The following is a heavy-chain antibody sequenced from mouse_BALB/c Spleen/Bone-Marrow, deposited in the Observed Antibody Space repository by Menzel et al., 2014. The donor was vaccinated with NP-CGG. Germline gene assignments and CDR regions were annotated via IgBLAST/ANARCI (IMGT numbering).Heavy chain of an antibody. J-gene: IGHJ1*01. CDR1: GYTFTSYW. D-gene: IGHD2-3*01. CDR3: ARSHGYYPYWYFDV. CDR2: IDPSDSET. V-gene: IGHV1-69*02. Sequence: QVHVKQSGAELVKPGAPVKLSGKASGYTFTSYWMNWVKQRPGRGLEWIGRIDPSDSETHYNQKFKDKATLTVDKSSSTAYVQLSSLTSEDSAVYYCARSHGYYPYWYFDVWGAGTTVTVSS.